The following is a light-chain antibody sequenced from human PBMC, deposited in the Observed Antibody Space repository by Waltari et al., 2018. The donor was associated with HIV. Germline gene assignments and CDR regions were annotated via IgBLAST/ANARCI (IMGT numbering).Light chain of an antibody. CDR3: CSYAGSPWV. CDR1: TSDVGGYNY. J-gene: IGLJ2*01. Sequence: QSALTQPRSVSGSPGQSVTLPCPGTTSDVGGYNYVSWYQHHPGKAPKLMIYDVTKRPSGVPDRFSGSKSGNTASLTIPGLQAEDGADYYCCSYAGSPWVFGGGTKLTVL. V-gene: IGLV2-11*01. CDR2: DVT.